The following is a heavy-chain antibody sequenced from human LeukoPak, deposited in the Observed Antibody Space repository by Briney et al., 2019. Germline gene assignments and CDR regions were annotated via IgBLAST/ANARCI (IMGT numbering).Heavy chain of an antibody. CDR3: ARGGVLMVYAIPGAFDI. J-gene: IGHJ3*02. CDR1: GGSISSGDYY. Sequence: SETLSLTCTVSGGSISSGDYYWSWIRQPPGKGLEWIGFIYYSGSTYYNPSLKSRVTISVDTSKNQFSLKLSSVTAADTAVYYCARGGVLMVYAIPGAFDIWGQGTMVTVSS. CDR2: IYYSGST. V-gene: IGHV4-30-4*08. D-gene: IGHD2-8*01.